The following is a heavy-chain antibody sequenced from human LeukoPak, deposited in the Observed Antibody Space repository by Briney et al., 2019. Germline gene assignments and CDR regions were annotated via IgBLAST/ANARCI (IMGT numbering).Heavy chain of an antibody. CDR2: ISGSGGST. Sequence: GGSLRLSCAASGFTLSSYAMSWVRQAPGKGLEWVSAISGSGGSTYYADSVKGRFTISRDNSKNTLYLQMNSLRAEDTAVYYCARSWDYYGSPNVFDIWGQGTMVTDSS. CDR1: GFTLSSYA. V-gene: IGHV3-23*01. CDR3: ARSWDYYGSPNVFDI. J-gene: IGHJ3*02. D-gene: IGHD3-10*01.